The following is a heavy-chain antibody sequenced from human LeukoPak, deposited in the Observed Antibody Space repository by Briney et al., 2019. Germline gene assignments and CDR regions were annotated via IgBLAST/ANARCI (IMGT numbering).Heavy chain of an antibody. CDR1: GGSISSGSYY. D-gene: IGHD4-17*01. CDR3: ARDRDGDYQSDGFDP. CDR2: IYTSGST. J-gene: IGHJ5*02. Sequence: SETLSLTCTVSGGSISSGSYYWSWIRQPAGKRLEWIVRIYTSGSTNYNPSLKSRVTISVDTSKNQFSLKLSSVTAADTAVYYSARDRDGDYQSDGFDPLGQGTLVTVYS. V-gene: IGHV4-61*02.